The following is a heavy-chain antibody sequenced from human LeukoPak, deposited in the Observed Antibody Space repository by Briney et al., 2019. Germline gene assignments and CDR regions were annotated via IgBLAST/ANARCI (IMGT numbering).Heavy chain of an antibody. CDR2: ISYDGSNK. V-gene: IGHV3-30*18. J-gene: IGHJ3*02. D-gene: IGHD2-21*02. Sequence: PGGSLRLSCAASGFTFSSYAMSWVRQAPGKGLEWVAVISYDGSNKYYADSVKGRFTISRDNSKNTLYLQMNSLRAEDTAVYYCAKGQYCGGDCYRDAFDIWGQGTMVTVSS. CDR1: GFTFSSYA. CDR3: AKGQYCGGDCYRDAFDI.